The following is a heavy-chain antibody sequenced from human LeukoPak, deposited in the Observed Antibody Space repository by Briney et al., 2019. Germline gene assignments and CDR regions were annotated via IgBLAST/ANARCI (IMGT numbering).Heavy chain of an antibody. CDR3: ATDIVVVPAAMELGLDY. CDR2: IYSGGST. Sequence: GGSLRLSCAASGFTVSSNYMSWVRQAPGKGLEWVSVIYSGGSTYYADSVKGRFTISRDNSKNTLYLQMNSLRAEDAAVYYCATDIVVVPAAMELGLDYWGQGTLVTVSS. V-gene: IGHV3-66*02. J-gene: IGHJ4*02. CDR1: GFTVSSNY. D-gene: IGHD2-2*01.